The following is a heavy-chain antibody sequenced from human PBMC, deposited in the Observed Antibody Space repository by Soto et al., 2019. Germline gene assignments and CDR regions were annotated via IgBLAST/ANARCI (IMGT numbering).Heavy chain of an antibody. CDR2: ISYDGSNK. Sequence: GGSLRLSCAASGFTFSSYGMHWVRQAPGKGLEWVAVISYDGSNKYYADSVKGRFTISRDNSKNTLYLQMNSLRAEDTAVYYCAKDLADIVVVPASVDYYYGMDVWGQGTTVTVSS. J-gene: IGHJ6*02. V-gene: IGHV3-30*18. D-gene: IGHD2-2*01. CDR1: GFTFSSYG. CDR3: AKDLADIVVVPASVDYYYGMDV.